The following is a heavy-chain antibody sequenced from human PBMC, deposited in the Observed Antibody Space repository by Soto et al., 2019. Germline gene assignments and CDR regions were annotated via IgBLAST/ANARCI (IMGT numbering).Heavy chain of an antibody. CDR3: ASCIAAAGTDGYYYYGMDV. CDR2: IYSGGST. CDR1: GFTVSSNY. D-gene: IGHD6-13*01. J-gene: IGHJ6*02. V-gene: IGHV3-53*04. Sequence: EVQLVESGGGLVQPGGSLRLSCAASGFTVSSNYMSWVRQAPGKELEWVSVIYSGGSTYYADSVKGRFTISRHNSKNTLYLQMNSLRAEDTAVYYCASCIAAAGTDGYYYYGMDVWGQGTTVTVSS.